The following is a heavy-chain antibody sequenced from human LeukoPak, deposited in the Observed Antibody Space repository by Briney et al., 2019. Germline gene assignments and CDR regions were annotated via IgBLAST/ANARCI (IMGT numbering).Heavy chain of an antibody. CDR1: GYSFTSYW. D-gene: IGHD3-22*01. J-gene: IGHJ4*02. V-gene: IGHV5-51*01. CDR3: ASYRGTDSSGTLTETIPLLFDY. CDR2: IYPGDSDT. Sequence: GESLKISCKGSGYSFTSYWIGWVRQMPGKGLEWMGIIYPGDSDTRYSPSFQGQVTISADKSISTAYLQWSSLKASDTAMYYCASYRGTDSSGTLTETIPLLFDYWGQGTLVTVSS.